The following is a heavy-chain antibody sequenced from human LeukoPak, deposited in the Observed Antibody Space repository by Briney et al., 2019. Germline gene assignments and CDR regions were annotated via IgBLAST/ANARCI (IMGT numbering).Heavy chain of an antibody. Sequence: GASVKVSCKASGYTFTSYDINWGRQATGQGLEWMGWMNTNSGNTGYAQKFQGRVTMTRNTSISTAYMELSSLRSEDTAVYYCARGLRRQQLVPSGYWGQGTLVTVSS. D-gene: IGHD6-13*01. J-gene: IGHJ4*02. CDR2: MNTNSGNT. CDR3: ARGLRRQQLVPSGY. CDR1: GYTFTSYD. V-gene: IGHV1-8*01.